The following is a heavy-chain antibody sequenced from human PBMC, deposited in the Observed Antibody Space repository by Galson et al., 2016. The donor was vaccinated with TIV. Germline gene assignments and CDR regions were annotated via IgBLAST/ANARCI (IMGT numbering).Heavy chain of an antibody. CDR1: GFSFRNYA. CDR3: AKRPIITIFGAGSNYCDS. Sequence: SLRLSCAASGFSFRNYAMSWVRQAPGRGLEWVSGIGGSGGSPNYGDSVKGRFTISRDNSKNILYLQMNSLRAEDTAVYYCAKRPIITIFGAGSNYCDSWGQGTLVTVSS. J-gene: IGHJ4*02. CDR2: IGGSGGSP. V-gene: IGHV3-23*01. D-gene: IGHD3-3*01.